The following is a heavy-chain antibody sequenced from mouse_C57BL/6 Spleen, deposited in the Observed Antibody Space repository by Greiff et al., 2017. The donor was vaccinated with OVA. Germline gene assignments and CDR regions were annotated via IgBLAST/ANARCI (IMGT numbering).Heavy chain of an antibody. V-gene: IGHV1-82*01. Sequence: VMLVESGPELVKPGASVKISCKASGYAFSSSWMNWVKQRPGKGLEWIGRIYPGDGDTNYNGKFKGKATLTADKSSSTAYMQLSSLTSEDSAVYFCARDMDDYAAWFAYWGQGTLVTVSA. CDR1: GYAFSSSW. CDR2: IYPGDGDT. CDR3: ARDMDDYAAWFAY. J-gene: IGHJ3*01. D-gene: IGHD2-4*01.